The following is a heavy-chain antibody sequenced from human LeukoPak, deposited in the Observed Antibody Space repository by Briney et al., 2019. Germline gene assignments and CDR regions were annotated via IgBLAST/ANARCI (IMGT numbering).Heavy chain of an antibody. CDR1: GYTFTRYY. J-gene: IGHJ4*02. Sequence: GASVKVSCNASGYTFTRYYMYWGRQAPGQGLEWMGWINPNSGGTNYAQKFQGRVTMTRDTSISTAYMELSRLRSDDTAVYYCARDHAQSSWGQGTLVTVSS. V-gene: IGHV1-2*02. CDR2: INPNSGGT. CDR3: ARDHAQSS.